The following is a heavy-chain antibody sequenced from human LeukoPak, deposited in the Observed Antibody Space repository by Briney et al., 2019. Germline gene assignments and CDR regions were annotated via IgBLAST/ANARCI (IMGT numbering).Heavy chain of an antibody. D-gene: IGHD3-22*01. V-gene: IGHV3-30-3*01. J-gene: IGHJ4*02. CDR3: ARDLAGWDSSGYYSPQSPDD. Sequence: GGSLRLSCAASGFTFSSYAMHWVRQAPGKGLEWVAVISYDGSNKYYADSVKGRFTISRDNSKNTLYLQMNSLRAEDTAVYYCARDLAGWDSSGYYSPQSPDDWGQGTLVTVSS. CDR1: GFTFSSYA. CDR2: ISYDGSNK.